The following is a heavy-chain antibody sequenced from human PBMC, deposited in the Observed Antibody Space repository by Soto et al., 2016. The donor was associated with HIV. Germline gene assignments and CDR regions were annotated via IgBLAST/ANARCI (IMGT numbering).Heavy chain of an antibody. CDR2: ISAYNGNT. CDR3: AREGARYYYDSSAWPHDAFDI. J-gene: IGHJ3*02. D-gene: IGHD3-22*01. Sequence: QVQLVQSGAEVKKPGASVKVSCKASGYTFTSYGISWVRQAPGQGLEWMGWISAYNGNTNYAQKLQGRVTMTTDTSTSTAYMELRSLRSDDTAVYYCAREGARYYYDSSAWPHDAFDIWGQGTMVTVSS. V-gene: IGHV1-18*01. CDR1: GYTFTSYG.